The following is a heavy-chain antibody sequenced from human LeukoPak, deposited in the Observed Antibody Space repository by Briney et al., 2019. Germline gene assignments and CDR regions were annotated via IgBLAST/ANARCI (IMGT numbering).Heavy chain of an antibody. CDR3: YDSSGYYPLRGY. Sequence: SQTLSLTCTVSGGSISSGSYYWSWIRQPAGKGLEWIGSIYYSGSTYYNPSLKSRVTISVDTSKNQFSLKLNSVTAADTAVYYCYDSSGYYPLRGYWGQGTLVTVSS. D-gene: IGHD3-22*01. V-gene: IGHV4-61*02. J-gene: IGHJ4*02. CDR2: IYYSGST. CDR1: GGSISSGSYY.